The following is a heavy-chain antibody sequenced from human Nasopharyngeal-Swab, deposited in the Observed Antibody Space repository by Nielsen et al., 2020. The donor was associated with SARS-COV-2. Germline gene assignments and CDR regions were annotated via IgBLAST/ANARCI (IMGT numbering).Heavy chain of an antibody. V-gene: IGHV1-8*01. J-gene: IGHJ4*02. CDR3: ARRYRSYGDYAFDY. CDR2: MNPDSGNT. Sequence: VKVSCKASGYTFTSYDVNWVRQATGQGLEWMGWMNPDSGNTDYAQTFQGRVTMTRDTSISTAYMELSSLRSEDTAVYYCARRYRSYGDYAFDYWGQGTLVTVSS. D-gene: IGHD4-17*01. CDR1: GYTFTSYD.